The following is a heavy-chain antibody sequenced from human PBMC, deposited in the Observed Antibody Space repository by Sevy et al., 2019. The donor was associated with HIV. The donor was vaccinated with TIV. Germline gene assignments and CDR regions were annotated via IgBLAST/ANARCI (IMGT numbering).Heavy chain of an antibody. CDR3: ARDRYYDFWSGYFDY. D-gene: IGHD3-3*01. CDR1: GYTFTSYG. Sequence: ASVKVSCKASGYTFTSYGISWVRQAPGQGLEWMGWISAYNGNTNYAQKLQGRVTMTTDTSTSTAYMELRSLRSDDTAVYYCARDRYYDFWSGYFDYWGQRTLVTVSS. J-gene: IGHJ4*02. CDR2: ISAYNGNT. V-gene: IGHV1-18*01.